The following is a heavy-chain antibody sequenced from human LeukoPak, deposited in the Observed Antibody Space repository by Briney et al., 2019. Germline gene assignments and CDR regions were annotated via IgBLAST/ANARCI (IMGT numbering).Heavy chain of an antibody. J-gene: IGHJ3*02. CDR2: INPNSGGT. CDR3: ARVRPYSTAMRAFDI. CDR1: GYTFTGYY. D-gene: IGHD5-18*01. V-gene: IGHV1-2*02. Sequence: ASVKVSCKASGYTFTGYYMHWVRQAPGQGLEWMGWINPNSGGTNYAQKFQGRVTMTRDTSISTAYMELSRLRSDDTAVYYCARVRPYSTAMRAFDIWGQGTMVTVSS.